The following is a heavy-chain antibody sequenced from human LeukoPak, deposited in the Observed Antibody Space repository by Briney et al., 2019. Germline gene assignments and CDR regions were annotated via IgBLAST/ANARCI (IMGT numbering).Heavy chain of an antibody. CDR1: GGSFSGYY. CDR3: ARLGRSGYDYYYYMDV. J-gene: IGHJ6*03. Sequence: SETLSLTCAVYGGSFSGYYWSWIRPPPGKGLEWIGEINHSGSTNYNPSLKSRVTISVDTSKNQFSLKLRSVTAADTAVYYCARLGRSGYDYYYYMDVWGKGTTVTVSS. CDR2: INHSGST. D-gene: IGHD3-3*01. V-gene: IGHV4-34*01.